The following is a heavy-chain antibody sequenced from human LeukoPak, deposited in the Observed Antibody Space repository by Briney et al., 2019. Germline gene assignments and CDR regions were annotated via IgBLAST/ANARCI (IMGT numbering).Heavy chain of an antibody. D-gene: IGHD1-26*01. CDR3: ASDLKWELLQPFDY. V-gene: IGHV3-74*01. CDR2: INSDGSST. Sequence: GGSLRLSCAASGFTFSRYWMHWVRQASGKGLVWVSRINSDGSSTSYADSVKGRFTISRDNAKNTLYLQMNTLRAEDTAVYYCASDLKWELLQPFDYWGQGTLVTVSS. J-gene: IGHJ4*02. CDR1: GFTFSRYW.